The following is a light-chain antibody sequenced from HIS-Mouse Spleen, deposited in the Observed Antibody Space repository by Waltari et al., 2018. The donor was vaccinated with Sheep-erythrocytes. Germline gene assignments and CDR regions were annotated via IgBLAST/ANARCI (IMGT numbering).Light chain of an antibody. CDR2: EGS. J-gene: IGLJ3*02. CDR1: SSVVGSYNL. Sequence: QSALTQPASVSGSPGPALTISCPGTSSVVGSYNLVSWYQQHPGKAPKLMIYEGSKRPSGVSNRFSGSKSGNTASLTISGLQAEDEADYYCCSYAGSSTPWVFGGGTKLTVL. V-gene: IGLV2-23*01. CDR3: CSYAGSSTPWV.